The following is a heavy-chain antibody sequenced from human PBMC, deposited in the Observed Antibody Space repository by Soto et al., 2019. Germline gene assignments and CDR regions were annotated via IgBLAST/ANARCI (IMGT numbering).Heavy chain of an antibody. J-gene: IGHJ5*02. Sequence: SVKVSCKASGGTFSSYAISWVRQAPGQGLEWMGGIIPIFGTANYAQKLQGRVTTTAYDSTSTAYMELRSLRSEDTAVYYCARVLVSCGCLSGFDPWCHGTLVTVSS. CDR1: GGTFSSYA. CDR3: ARVLVSCGCLSGFDP. CDR2: IIPIFGTA. V-gene: IGHV1-69*13. D-gene: IGHD6-19*01.